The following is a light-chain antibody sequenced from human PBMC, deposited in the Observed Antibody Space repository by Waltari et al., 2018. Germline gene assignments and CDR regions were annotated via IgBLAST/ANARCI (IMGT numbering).Light chain of an antibody. CDR2: GTS. CDR1: RRVGASF. V-gene: IGKV3-20*01. Sequence: ETVLTQSPVTLSLSPGETATLPCRASRRVGASFLAWYHQRPGQSPRLLIYGTSTRATGIPDRFSGDGSGTDFTLIIRRLEPEDLGVYFCHQYDQTPWTFGQGTTVE. CDR3: HQYDQTPWT. J-gene: IGKJ1*01.